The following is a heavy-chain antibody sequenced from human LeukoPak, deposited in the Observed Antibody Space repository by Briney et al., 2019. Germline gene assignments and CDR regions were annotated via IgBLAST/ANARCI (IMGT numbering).Heavy chain of an antibody. J-gene: IGHJ4*02. CDR2: ISGSGGST. V-gene: IGHV3-23*01. CDR1: GFTFSSYA. CDR3: ARGYSSSSWSLFDY. Sequence: GGSLRLSCAASGFTFSSYAMSWVRQAPGKGLEWVSAISGSGGSTYYADSVKGRFTISRDNSKNTLYLQMNSLRAEDTAVYYGARGYSSSSWSLFDYWGQGTLVTVSS. D-gene: IGHD6-6*01.